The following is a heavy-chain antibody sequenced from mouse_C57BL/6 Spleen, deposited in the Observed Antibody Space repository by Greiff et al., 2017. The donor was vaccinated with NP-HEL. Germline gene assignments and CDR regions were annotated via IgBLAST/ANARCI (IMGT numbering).Heavy chain of an antibody. CDR2: IDPSDSYT. J-gene: IGHJ2*01. CDR3: ARGEPGDY. Sequence: QVQLQQPGAELVKPGASVKLSCKASGYTFTSYWMQWVKQRPGQGLEWIGEIDPSDSYTNYNQKFKGKATLTVDTSSSTAYMQLSSLTSEDSAVYYCARGEPGDYWGQGTTLTVSS. CDR1: GYTFTSYW. V-gene: IGHV1-50*01.